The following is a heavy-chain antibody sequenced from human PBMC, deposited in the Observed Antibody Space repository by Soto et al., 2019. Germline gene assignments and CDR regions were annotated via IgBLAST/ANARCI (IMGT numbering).Heavy chain of an antibody. CDR1: GISFDDYA. D-gene: IGHD2-8*01. CDR3: AKDTAPGFYDANGHLDY. Sequence: GGSLRLSCVVSGISFDDYAMHWVRQVPGKGLEWVSGINWDSGDIGYADSVKGRFTISRDNAKNSLYLQMNSLKTEDTALYYCAKDTAPGFYDANGHLDYWGQGTPVAVSS. J-gene: IGHJ4*02. CDR2: INWDSGDI. V-gene: IGHV3-9*01.